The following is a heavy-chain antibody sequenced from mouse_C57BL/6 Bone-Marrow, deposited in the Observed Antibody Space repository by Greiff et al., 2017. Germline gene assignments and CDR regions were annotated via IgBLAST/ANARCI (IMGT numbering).Heavy chain of an antibody. D-gene: IGHD3-2*02. Sequence: QVQLQQPGAELVKPGASVKLSCKASGYTFTSYWMHWVKQRPGQGLEWIGMIHPNSGSTNYNEKFKSKATLTVDKSSSTAYMQLSSLTSEDSAVYYCARWGQLRLQDYFDYWGQGTTLTVSS. V-gene: IGHV1-64*01. CDR2: IHPNSGST. CDR3: ARWGQLRLQDYFDY. CDR1: GYTFTSYW. J-gene: IGHJ2*01.